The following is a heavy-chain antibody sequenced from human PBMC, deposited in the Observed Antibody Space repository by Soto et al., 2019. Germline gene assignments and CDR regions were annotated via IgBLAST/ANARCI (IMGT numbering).Heavy chain of an antibody. V-gene: IGHV4-59*02. Sequence: QVQLQESGPGLVKPSETLSLTCSVSGGSVNDYYWSWVRQPPGKGLEWIGFVCYIGSTNYNPSLKSRVTIAVDTSKNPFSLKLRSVNAADTAVSYCARGANYYCCHGIDVWGQGTTVTVSS. CDR2: VCYIGST. D-gene: IGHD1-26*01. J-gene: IGHJ6*02. CDR1: GGSVNDYY. CDR3: ARGANYYCCHGIDV.